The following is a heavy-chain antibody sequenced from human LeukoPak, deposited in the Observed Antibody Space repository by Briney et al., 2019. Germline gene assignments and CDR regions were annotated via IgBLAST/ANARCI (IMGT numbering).Heavy chain of an antibody. CDR3: ARDCGSGSCQPIWGYFDY. CDR2: IIPIFGTA. D-gene: IGHD3-10*01. CDR1: GGTFSSYA. V-gene: IGHV1-69*05. J-gene: IGHJ4*02. Sequence: SVKVSCKASGGTFSSYAISWVRQAPGQGLEWMGGIIPIFGTANYAQKLQGRVTITTDESTSTAYTELSSLTSEDTAAHYCARDCGSGSCQPIWGYFDYWGQGTLVTDSS.